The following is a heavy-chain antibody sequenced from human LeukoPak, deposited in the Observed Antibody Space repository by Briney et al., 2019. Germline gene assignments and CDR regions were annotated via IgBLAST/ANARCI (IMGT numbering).Heavy chain of an antibody. CDR1: VYTFTDYY. D-gene: IGHD4-17*01. J-gene: IGHJ3*02. V-gene: IGHV1-2*02. CDR3: ARTLNDYGDYKGAFDI. CDR2: INPNSGGP. Sequence: GASVKLSCNASVYTFTDYYIHWVRQAPGQGLEWMGWINPNSGGPNYAQKFQGRVTMTRDASISTAYMELSRLRSDDTALYYCARTLNDYGDYKGAFDIWGQGTMVTVSS.